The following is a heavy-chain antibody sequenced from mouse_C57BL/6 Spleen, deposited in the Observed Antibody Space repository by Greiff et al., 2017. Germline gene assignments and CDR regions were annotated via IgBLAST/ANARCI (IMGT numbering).Heavy chain of an antibody. V-gene: IGHV1-15*01. CDR1: GYTFTDYE. D-gene: IGHD2-10*02. CDR3: TRSEYDYSFDY. J-gene: IGHJ2*01. CDR2: IDPETGGT. Sequence: VQLQQSGAELVRPGASVTLSCKASGYTFTDYEMHWVKQTPVHGLEWIGAIDPETGGTAYNQKFKGKAILTADKTSSTAYMVLRSLTSEDSAVYYCTRSEYDYSFDYWGQGTTLTVSS.